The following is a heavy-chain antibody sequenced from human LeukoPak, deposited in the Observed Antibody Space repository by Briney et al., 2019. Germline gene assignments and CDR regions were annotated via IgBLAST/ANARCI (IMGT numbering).Heavy chain of an antibody. D-gene: IGHD2-8*01. V-gene: IGHV3-30*18. CDR3: AKDWANGDYIDH. Sequence: GRSLRLSCAASGFTFSDYGMHWVRQAPGKGLEWVAVVSYDGTNEKYADPVKGRFTISGDNSKNTLSLQMNSLRADDTAVYYCAKDWANGDYIDHWGQGTLVTVSS. J-gene: IGHJ4*02. CDR2: VSYDGTNE. CDR1: GFTFSDYG.